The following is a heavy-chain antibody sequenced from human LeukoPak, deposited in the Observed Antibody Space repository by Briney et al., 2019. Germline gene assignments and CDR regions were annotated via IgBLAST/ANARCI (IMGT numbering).Heavy chain of an antibody. CDR3: ARGGTFYPSIDY. V-gene: IGHV1-18*01. CDR1: GYTFTTSY. Sequence: ASVKVSCKTSGYTFTTSYINWVRQAPGQGLEWMGWVSAYNGKTSYAQRFQGSVTMTTDSSTSTAYMDLASLRYDDTAVYYCARGGTFYPSIDYWGQGTLVTVSS. D-gene: IGHD1-26*01. CDR2: VSAYNGKT. J-gene: IGHJ4*02.